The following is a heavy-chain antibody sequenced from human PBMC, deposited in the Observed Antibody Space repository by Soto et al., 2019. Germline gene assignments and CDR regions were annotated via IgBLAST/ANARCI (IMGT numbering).Heavy chain of an antibody. CDR3: SHRVLRTVFGLVTTTACYFDS. CDR1: GFSLTTSGVG. V-gene: IGHV2-5*02. CDR2: IYWEDDK. D-gene: IGHD3-3*01. Sequence: QITLNESGPTQVNPRQTLTLTCTFSGFSLTTSGVGVGWIRQSPGKAPEWLALIYWEDDKRYSPSLKSRLTITKDTSKNQLVLTMADLDPADTGTYYCSHRVLRTVFGLVTTTACYFDSWGQGTPVAVSS. J-gene: IGHJ4*02.